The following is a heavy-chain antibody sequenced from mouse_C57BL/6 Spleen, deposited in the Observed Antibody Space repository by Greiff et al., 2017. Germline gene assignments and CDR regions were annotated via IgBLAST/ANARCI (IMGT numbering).Heavy chain of an antibody. Sequence: QVQLKESGPELVKPGASVKISCKASGYAFSSSWMNWVKQRPGKGLEWIGRIYPGDGDTNYNGKFKGKATLTADKSSSTAYMQLRSLTSEDSAVYFCARSDYFYAMDYWGQGTSVTVSS. CDR1: GYAFSSSW. V-gene: IGHV1-82*01. J-gene: IGHJ4*01. CDR2: IYPGDGDT. D-gene: IGHD2-4*01. CDR3: ARSDYFYAMDY.